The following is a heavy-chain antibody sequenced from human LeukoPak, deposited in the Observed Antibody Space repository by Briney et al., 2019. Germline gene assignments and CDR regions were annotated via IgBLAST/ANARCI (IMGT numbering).Heavy chain of an antibody. CDR2: IIPILGIA. V-gene: IGHV1-69*16. D-gene: IGHD3-10*01. CDR1: GGTFSSYT. J-gene: IGHJ4*02. CDR3: ARDSRHYYYGSGNIPSCFDY. Sequence: ASVKVSCKASGGTFSSYTISWVRQAPGQGLEWMGRIIPILGIANFAQKFQGRVTITTDESTSTAYMELSSLRSEDTAVYYCARDSRHYYYGSGNIPSCFDYWGQGTLVTVSS.